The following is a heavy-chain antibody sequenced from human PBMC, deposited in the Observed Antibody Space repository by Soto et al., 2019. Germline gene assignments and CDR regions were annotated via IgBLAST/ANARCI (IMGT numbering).Heavy chain of an antibody. J-gene: IGHJ6*02. CDR1: GFTFDDYG. D-gene: IGHD1-26*01. V-gene: IGHV3-20*04. Sequence: GGSLRLSCAASGFTFDDYGMSWVRQAPGKGLEWVSGINWNGGSTGYADSVKGRFTISRDNAKNSLYLQMNSLRAEDTALYYCARDSHTGYSGSYYGGKGYYYYYGMDVWGQGTTVTVSS. CDR2: INWNGGST. CDR3: ARDSHTGYSGSYYGGKGYYYYYGMDV.